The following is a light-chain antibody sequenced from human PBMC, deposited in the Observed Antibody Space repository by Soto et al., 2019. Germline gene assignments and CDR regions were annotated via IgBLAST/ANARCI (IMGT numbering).Light chain of an antibody. V-gene: IGKV3-11*01. J-gene: IGKJ5*01. CDR2: DAS. Sequence: EIVLTQSPATLSLSPGERATLSCRASQSVSSYLAWYQQKPGQAPSLLIYDASNRATGIQARFSGSGYGTDFTLTISSLEPEDFAVYYCQQRSNWPPAITFGQGTRLEIK. CDR1: QSVSSY. CDR3: QQRSNWPPAIT.